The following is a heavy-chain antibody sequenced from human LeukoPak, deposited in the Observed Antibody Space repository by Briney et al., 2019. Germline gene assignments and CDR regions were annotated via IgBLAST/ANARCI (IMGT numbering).Heavy chain of an antibody. J-gene: IGHJ4*02. Sequence: PGASVKVSCKASGGTFSTFPISWVRQAPGQGLEWMGRIMPIFGTIDYAPKFQGRVTITADKSTSTAYVDLSSLRSEDTAIYYCAREIEGYHTRKTTARTFDHWGQGTLVTVSS. V-gene: IGHV1-69*06. CDR3: AREIEGYHTRKTTARTFDH. CDR1: GGTFSTFP. D-gene: IGHD1-1*01. CDR2: IMPIFGTI.